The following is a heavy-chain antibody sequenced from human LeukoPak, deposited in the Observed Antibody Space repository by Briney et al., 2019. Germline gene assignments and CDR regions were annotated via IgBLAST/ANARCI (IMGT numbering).Heavy chain of an antibody. J-gene: IGHJ4*02. CDR1: GGSISSGDYY. CDR2: IYYSGGT. Sequence: SQTLSLTCTVSGGSISSGDYYWSWIRQPPGKGLEWIGYIYYSGGTYYNPSLKSRVTISVDTSKNQFSLKLSSVTAADTAVYYCARVDTAMVTGFDYWGQGTLVTVSS. V-gene: IGHV4-30-4*01. D-gene: IGHD5-18*01. CDR3: ARVDTAMVTGFDY.